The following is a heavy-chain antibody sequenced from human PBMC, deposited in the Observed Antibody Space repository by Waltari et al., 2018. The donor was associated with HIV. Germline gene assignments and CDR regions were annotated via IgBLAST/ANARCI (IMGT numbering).Heavy chain of an antibody. D-gene: IGHD6-19*01. V-gene: IGHV3-21*01. Sequence: EVQLVESGGGLVKPGGSLRLSCAASGFTFSSYSMNWVRQAPGKGLGCVSSISSSSSYIYYADSGKGRFTISRDNAKNSLYLQMNSLRAEDTAVYYCATLVSSGWYYFDYWGQGTLVTVSS. J-gene: IGHJ4*02. CDR2: ISSSSSYI. CDR3: ATLVSSGWYYFDY. CDR1: GFTFSSYS.